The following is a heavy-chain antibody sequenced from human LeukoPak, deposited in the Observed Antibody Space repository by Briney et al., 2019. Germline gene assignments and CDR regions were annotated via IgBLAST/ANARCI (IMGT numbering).Heavy chain of an antibody. D-gene: IGHD3-10*01. V-gene: IGHV3-15*01. CDR3: TTDKRGMVRGEDY. CDR2: IKSKTDGGTT. J-gene: IGHJ4*02. Sequence: GGSLRLSCAASGFTFSNAWMSWVRQAPGKGLEWVGRIKSKTDGGTTDYAAPVKGRFTISRDDSKNTLYLQMNSLKTEDTAVYYCTTDKRGMVRGEDYWGQGTLVTVSS. CDR1: GFTFSNAW.